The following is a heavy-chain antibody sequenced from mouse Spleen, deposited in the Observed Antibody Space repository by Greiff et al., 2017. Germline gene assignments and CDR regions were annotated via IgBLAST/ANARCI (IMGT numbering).Heavy chain of an antibody. CDR1: GFGFSNFG. Sequence: DVKLVESGGGLVKLGGSLKLSCAASGFGFSNFGMAWIRQTPEKRLEWVATLSKDGLSTYYLDNVEGRFSISRDNAKNTLYLQMSSLKSEDTAMYYCTRHGGNYFDNWGQGTTLTVSS. CDR2: LSKDGLST. J-gene: IGHJ2*01. CDR3: TRHGGNYFDN. V-gene: IGHV5-12-1*01.